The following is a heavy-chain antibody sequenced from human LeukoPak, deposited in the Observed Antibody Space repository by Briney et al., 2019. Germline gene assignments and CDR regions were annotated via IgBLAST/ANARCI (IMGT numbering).Heavy chain of an antibody. Sequence: GSLRLSCAASGFTFSDYYMSWIRQAPGKGLEWVSYISSSGSTIYYADSVKGRFTISRDNAKNSLYLQMNSLRAEDTAVYYCARGPDRITMIVVAINPQPGFDYWGQGTLVTVSS. CDR2: ISSSGSTI. CDR1: GFTFSDYY. V-gene: IGHV3-11*01. CDR3: ARGPDRITMIVVAINPQPGFDY. J-gene: IGHJ4*02. D-gene: IGHD3-22*01.